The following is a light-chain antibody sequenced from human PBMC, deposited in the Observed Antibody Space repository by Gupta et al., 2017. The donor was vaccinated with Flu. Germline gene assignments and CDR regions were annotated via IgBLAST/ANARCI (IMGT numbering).Light chain of an antibody. CDR2: WAS. Sequence: DSVMTQSLDSLAVSLGERATINCKSSQSVLYSSNNKNYLAWYQQKPGQPPKLLIYWASTRESGVPDRFSGSGSGTDFTLTISSLQAEDVAVYYCQQYYSTPLTFGGGTKVEIK. CDR1: QSVLYSSNNKNY. CDR3: QQYYSTPLT. J-gene: IGKJ4*01. V-gene: IGKV4-1*01.